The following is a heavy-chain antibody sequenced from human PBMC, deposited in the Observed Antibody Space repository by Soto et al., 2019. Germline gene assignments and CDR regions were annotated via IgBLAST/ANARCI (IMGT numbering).Heavy chain of an antibody. Sequence: TLSLTCTVSGGSISSGGYYWSWIRQHPGKGLEWIGYIYYSGSTYYNPSLKSRVTISVDTSKNQFSLKLSSVTAADTAVYYCARVVVVVAATRSNWFDPWGQGTLVTVSS. J-gene: IGHJ5*02. CDR1: GGSISSGGYY. CDR2: IYYSGST. V-gene: IGHV4-31*03. D-gene: IGHD2-15*01. CDR3: ARVVVVVAATRSNWFDP.